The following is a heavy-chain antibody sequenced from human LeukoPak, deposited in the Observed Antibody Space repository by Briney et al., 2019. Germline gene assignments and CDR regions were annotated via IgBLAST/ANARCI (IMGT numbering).Heavy chain of an antibody. J-gene: IGHJ4*02. Sequence: GGSLRLSCAASGFTFRSYGMHWVRQARGKGLEWGTFIRYGGSNKYYADSVKGRFTISRDNSKNTLYLQMHSLIVEDTAVYYCSKYRGDYLDHWGQGNPVTVSS. D-gene: IGHD1-26*01. CDR1: GFTFRSYG. CDR2: IRYGGSNK. CDR3: SKYRGDYLDH. V-gene: IGHV3-30*02.